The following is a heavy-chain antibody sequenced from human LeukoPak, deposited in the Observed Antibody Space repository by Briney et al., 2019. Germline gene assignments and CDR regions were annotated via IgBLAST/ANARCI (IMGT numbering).Heavy chain of an antibody. J-gene: IGHJ3*02. CDR1: GGSISSYY. D-gene: IGHD3-22*01. Sequence: PSETLSLTCSVSGGSISSYYWSWIRQPAGKGLESIGRIYTSGSTNYNPSLKSRVTMSVDTSKNQFSLKLSSVTAADTAVYYCATGSGYYYVRGFDIWSQGTMVTVSS. CDR3: ATGSGYYYVRGFDI. CDR2: IYTSGST. V-gene: IGHV4-4*07.